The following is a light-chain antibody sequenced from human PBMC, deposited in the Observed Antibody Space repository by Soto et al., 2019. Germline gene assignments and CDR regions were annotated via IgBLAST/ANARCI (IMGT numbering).Light chain of an antibody. V-gene: IGKV1-9*01. CDR2: DAS. CDR3: QQLNSDPLT. CDR1: QGISTD. J-gene: IGKJ4*01. Sequence: DIQLTQSPSFLSASVGDRVTITCRASQGISTDLAWYQQKPGKAPRFLIYDASTLQSGVPSRFGGSGSGTDFTLTISSLQPEDFATYYCQQLNSDPLTFGGGTKVEFK.